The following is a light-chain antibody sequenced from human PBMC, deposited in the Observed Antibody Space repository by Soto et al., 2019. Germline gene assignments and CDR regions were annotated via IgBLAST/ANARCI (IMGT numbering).Light chain of an antibody. CDR1: SGHSNYA. V-gene: IGLV4-69*01. J-gene: IGLJ2*01. CDR3: QTWGTGTVV. Sequence: QLVLTQSPSASASLGASVKLTCTLSSGHSNYAIAWHQQQPEKGPRYLMKFNSDGSHIKGDGIPDRFSGSSSGAERYLTISSLQSEDEADYYCQTWGTGTVVFGGGTKLTVL. CDR2: FNSDGSH.